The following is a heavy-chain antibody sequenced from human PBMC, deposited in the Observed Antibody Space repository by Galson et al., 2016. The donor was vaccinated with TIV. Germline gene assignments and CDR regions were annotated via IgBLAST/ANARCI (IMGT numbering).Heavy chain of an antibody. CDR3: ARVIRSRGYMDV. D-gene: IGHD1-26*01. J-gene: IGHJ6*03. CDR1: GFTFSSYW. CDR2: INQDGIET. Sequence: LRLSCAASGFTFSSYWTTWVRQAPGRGLEWVANINQDGIETYYVDSVKGRFTISRDNAKNALYLQMNSLRAEDTAVYYCARVIRSRGYMDVWGKGTTVTVSS. V-gene: IGHV3-7*03.